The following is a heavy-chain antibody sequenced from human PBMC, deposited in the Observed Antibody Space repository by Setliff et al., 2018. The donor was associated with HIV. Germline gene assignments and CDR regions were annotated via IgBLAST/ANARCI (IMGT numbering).Heavy chain of an antibody. CDR3: ARDVATIGAKFYYPYMDV. D-gene: IGHD5-12*01. J-gene: IGHJ6*03. CDR1: GYTFISYA. V-gene: IGHV7-4-1*02. Sequence: ASVKVSCKASGYTFISYAMNWVRQAPGQGLEWMGWINTNTGNPTYAQGFTGRFVFSLDTSVNTAYLHISSLKPEDAAVYYCARDVATIGAKFYYPYMDVWGKGTTVTVS. CDR2: INTNTGNP.